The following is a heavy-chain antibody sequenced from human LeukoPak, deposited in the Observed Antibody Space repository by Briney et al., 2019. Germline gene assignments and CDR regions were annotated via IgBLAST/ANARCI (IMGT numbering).Heavy chain of an antibody. J-gene: IGHJ4*02. CDR2: IIPIFGTA. CDR3: ARGWEAQTFLFDY. V-gene: IGHV1-69*13. D-gene: IGHD1-26*01. CDR1: GGTFSSYA. Sequence: GASVKVSCKASGGTFSSYAISWVRQAPGQGLEWMGGIIPIFGTANYAQKFQGRVTITADESTSTAYMELSSLRSEDTAVYYCARGWEAQTFLFDYWGQGTLVTVSS.